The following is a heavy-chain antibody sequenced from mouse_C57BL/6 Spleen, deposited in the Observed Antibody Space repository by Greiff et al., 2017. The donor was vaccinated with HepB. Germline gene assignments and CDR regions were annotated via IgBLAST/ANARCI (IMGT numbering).Heavy chain of an antibody. CDR2: IYPGDGDT. D-gene: IGHD2-4*01. J-gene: IGHJ3*01. CDR3: APYDYDEAWFAY. Sequence: QVQLQQYGPELVKPGASVKISCKASGYAFSSSWMNWVKQRPGKGLEWIGRIYPGDGDTNYNGKFKGKATLTADKSSSTAYMQLSSLTSEDSAVYFCAPYDYDEAWFAYWGQGTLVTVSA. CDR1: GYAFSSSW. V-gene: IGHV1-82*01.